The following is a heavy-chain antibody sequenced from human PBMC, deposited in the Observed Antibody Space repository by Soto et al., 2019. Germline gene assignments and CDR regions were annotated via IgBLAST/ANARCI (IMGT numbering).Heavy chain of an antibody. Sequence: GGSLRLSCAASGFTFSSYSMNWVRQAPGKRLERVSYISSSSSTIYYADSVKGRFTISRDNAKNSLYLQMNSLRDEDTAVYYCARLPSREVNYYYYYGMDVWGQGTTVTVSS. CDR3: ARLPSREVNYYYYYGMDV. D-gene: IGHD3-10*01. CDR1: GFTFSSYS. CDR2: ISSSSSTI. V-gene: IGHV3-48*02. J-gene: IGHJ6*02.